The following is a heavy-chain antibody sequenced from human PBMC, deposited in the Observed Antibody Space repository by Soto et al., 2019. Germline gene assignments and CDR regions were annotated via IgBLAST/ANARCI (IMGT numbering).Heavy chain of an antibody. CDR3: GRFASGHSGGYYYYYYMDV. J-gene: IGHJ6*03. D-gene: IGHD3-3*01. Sequence: SETLSLTCTVSGDSVNSHYWSWIRQPPGKALEWIGYLYYSGGTNYNPSLQGRVTISVDTSQNQFSLKLNSVSAADTAVYYCGRFASGHSGGYYYYYYMDVWGKGTTVTVSS. CDR2: LYYSGGT. V-gene: IGHV4-59*02. CDR1: GDSVNSHY.